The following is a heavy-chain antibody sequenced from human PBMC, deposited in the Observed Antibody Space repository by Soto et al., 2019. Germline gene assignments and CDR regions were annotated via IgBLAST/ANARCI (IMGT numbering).Heavy chain of an antibody. Sequence: ASVKVSCKASGYTFTVYYTHWVRQAPGQGLEWMGWINPNSGDTNYAQKFQGWVAMTRDTSITTAYMELSRLKSDDTAVYYCARLAAAGTSFDYWGQGTPVTVSS. CDR3: ARLAAAGTSFDY. V-gene: IGHV1-2*04. CDR1: GYTFTVYY. D-gene: IGHD6-13*01. J-gene: IGHJ4*02. CDR2: INPNSGDT.